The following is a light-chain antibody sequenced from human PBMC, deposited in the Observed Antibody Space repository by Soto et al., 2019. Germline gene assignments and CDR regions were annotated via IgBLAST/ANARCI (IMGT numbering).Light chain of an antibody. CDR3: QSYDSTLSARYV. V-gene: IGLV1-40*01. CDR1: SSNIGAGYD. J-gene: IGLJ1*01. Sequence: QSVLTQPPSVSCAPGQRVTVSCTGSSSNIGAGYDVHWYQQRPGTAPKLLIFANNNRPSGVPDRFSGSKSGTSASLAITGLQAEDEGDYCCQSYDSTLSARYVFGTGTKVTVL. CDR2: ANN.